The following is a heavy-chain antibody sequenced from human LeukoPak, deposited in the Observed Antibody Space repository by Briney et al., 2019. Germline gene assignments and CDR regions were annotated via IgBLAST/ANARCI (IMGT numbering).Heavy chain of an antibody. J-gene: IGHJ6*03. Sequence: SETLSLTCTVSGGSISSSSYYWGWIRQPPGKGLEWIGSIYYSGSTYYNPSLKSRVTISVDTSKNQFSLKLSSVTAADTAVYYCARARSSWYGGHYYYYMDVWGKGTTVTVSS. CDR2: IYYSGST. CDR3: ARARSSWYGGHYYYYMDV. D-gene: IGHD6-13*01. V-gene: IGHV4-39*07. CDR1: GGSISSSSYY.